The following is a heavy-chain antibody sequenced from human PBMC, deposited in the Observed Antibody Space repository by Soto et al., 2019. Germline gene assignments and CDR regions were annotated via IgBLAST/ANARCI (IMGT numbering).Heavy chain of an antibody. V-gene: IGHV3-48*01. D-gene: IGHD1-26*01. Sequence: PGGSLRLSCAASGFTFSIYSMNWVRQAPGKGLEWVSYIMPGSSHIFYADSVKGRFTISRDNAKNSLYLQMNSLRAEDTAVYYCAIEKVGATSLHVFNLWRQGTIFTASS. J-gene: IGHJ3*01. CDR2: IMPGSSHI. CDR1: GFTFSIYS. CDR3: AIEKVGATSLHVFNL.